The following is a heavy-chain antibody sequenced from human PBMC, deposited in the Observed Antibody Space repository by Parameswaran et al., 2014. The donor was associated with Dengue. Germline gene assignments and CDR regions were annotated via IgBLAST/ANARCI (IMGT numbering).Heavy chain of an antibody. V-gene: IGHV3-23*01. CDR2: ISGSGGST. Sequence: VRQAPGKGLEWVSAISGSGGSTYYADSVKGRFTISRDNSKNTLYLQMNSLRAEDTAVYYCAKEFGYFDLWGRGTLVTVSS. J-gene: IGHJ2*01. CDR3: AKEFGYFDL.